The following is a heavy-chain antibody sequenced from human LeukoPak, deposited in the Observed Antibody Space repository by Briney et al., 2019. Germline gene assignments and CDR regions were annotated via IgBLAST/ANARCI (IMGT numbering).Heavy chain of an antibody. Sequence: SETLSLTCTVSGGSISSSSYYWGLIRQPPGKGLEWIGSIYYSGSTYYNPSLKSRVTISVDTSKNQFSLKLSSVTAADTAVYYCARRVNYYDSSGYYYYFDYWGQGTLVTVSS. CDR1: GGSISSSSYY. CDR3: ARRVNYYDSSGYYYYFDY. D-gene: IGHD3-22*01. J-gene: IGHJ4*02. V-gene: IGHV4-39*01. CDR2: IYYSGST.